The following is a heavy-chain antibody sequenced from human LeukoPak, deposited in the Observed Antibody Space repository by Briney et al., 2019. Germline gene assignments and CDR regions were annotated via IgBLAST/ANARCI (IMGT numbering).Heavy chain of an antibody. CDR1: GFTFSDYY. D-gene: IGHD2-2*01. J-gene: IGHJ4*02. CDR3: ARDGLGCSSTGCPSPFDY. V-gene: IGHV3-11*04. CDR2: ISSSGSTI. Sequence: PGGSLRLSCAASGFTFSDYYMSWIRQAPGKGLEWVSYISSSGSTIYYADSVKGRFTISRDNAKNSLYLQMNSLRAEDTAVYYCARDGLGCSSTGCPSPFDYWGQGTLVTVSS.